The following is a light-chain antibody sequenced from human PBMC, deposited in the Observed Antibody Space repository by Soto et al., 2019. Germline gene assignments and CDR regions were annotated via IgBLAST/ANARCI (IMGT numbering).Light chain of an antibody. V-gene: IGKV3-20*01. CDR3: QQFGSSPIT. Sequence: EIVLTQSPGTLSLSPRERVTLSCRASQSVSSSFLAWYQQRPGQAPRLLIHGSSSRATGIPDRFSASGSGTDFTLTISRLEPEDFAVYYCQQFGSSPITFGQGTRLEIK. J-gene: IGKJ5*01. CDR1: QSVSSSF. CDR2: GSS.